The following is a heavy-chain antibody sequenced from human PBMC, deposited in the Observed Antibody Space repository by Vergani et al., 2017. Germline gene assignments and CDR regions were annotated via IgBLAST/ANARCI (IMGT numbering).Heavy chain of an antibody. CDR2: ISSSSSYI. Sequence: EVQLVESGGGLVKPGGSLRLSCAASGFTFSSYSMNWVRQAPGKGLEWVSSISSSSSYIYYADSVKGRFTISRDNAKNSLYLQMNSLRAEDTAVYYCARRGSAPVIPLYYYYYIDVWGKGTTVTVSS. CDR1: GFTFSSYS. D-gene: IGHD3-16*02. CDR3: ARRGSAPVIPLYYYYYIDV. V-gene: IGHV3-21*01. J-gene: IGHJ6*03.